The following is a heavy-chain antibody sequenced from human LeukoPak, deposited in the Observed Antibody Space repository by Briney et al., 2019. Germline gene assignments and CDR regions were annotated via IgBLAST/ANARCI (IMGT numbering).Heavy chain of an antibody. V-gene: IGHV3-23*01. J-gene: IGHJ4*02. CDR3: AKRPSITMVRGVIILAGYYFDY. D-gene: IGHD3-10*01. Sequence: GGSLRLSCAASGFTFSSYAMSWVRQAPGKGLEWVSAISGSGGSTYYADSVKGRFTISRDNSKNTLYLQMNSLRAEDTAVYYCAKRPSITMVRGVIILAGYYFDYWGQGTLVTVSS. CDR1: GFTFSSYA. CDR2: ISGSGGST.